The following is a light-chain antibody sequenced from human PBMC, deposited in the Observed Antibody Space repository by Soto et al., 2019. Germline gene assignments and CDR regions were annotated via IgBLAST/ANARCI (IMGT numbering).Light chain of an antibody. CDR1: QSVSSSY. V-gene: IGKV3-20*01. CDR3: QHYNSYSEA. Sequence: EIVLTQSPGTLSLSPGERATLSCRSSQSVSSSYLAWYQQKPGQAPRLLIYGASNRATGIPDRFSGSGSGTDFTLTISRLEPEDFATYYCQHYNSYSEAFGQGTKVDI. CDR2: GAS. J-gene: IGKJ1*01.